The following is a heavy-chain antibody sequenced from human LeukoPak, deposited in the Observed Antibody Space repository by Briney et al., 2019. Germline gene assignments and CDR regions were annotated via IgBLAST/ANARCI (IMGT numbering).Heavy chain of an antibody. CDR3: AKDIEEWLVKGGECFDY. CDR2: ISYDGSNK. D-gene: IGHD6-19*01. V-gene: IGHV3-30*18. J-gene: IGHJ4*02. Sequence: RGRSMRLSCAASGFIFSNSAMHWVRQAPGKGLEWVAVISYDGSNKYYADSVKGRFTISRDNSKNTLYLQMDSLRAEDTAVYYCAKDIEEWLVKGGECFDYWGQGTVLRVFS. CDR1: GFIFSNSA.